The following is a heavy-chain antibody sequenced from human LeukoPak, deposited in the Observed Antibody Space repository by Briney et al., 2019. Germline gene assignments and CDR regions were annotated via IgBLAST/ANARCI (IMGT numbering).Heavy chain of an antibody. CDR1: GYTFTSYD. CDR3: ARAASMTTVTLVDY. D-gene: IGHD4-17*01. J-gene: IGHJ4*02. CDR2: MNPNSGNT. Sequence: GASVKVSCKASGYTFTSYDINWVRQATGQGLEWMGWMNPNSGNTGYAQKFQGRVTMTRNTSISTAYMELSSLRSEDTAVYYCARAASMTTVTLVDYWGQGTLVTVSS. V-gene: IGHV1-8*01.